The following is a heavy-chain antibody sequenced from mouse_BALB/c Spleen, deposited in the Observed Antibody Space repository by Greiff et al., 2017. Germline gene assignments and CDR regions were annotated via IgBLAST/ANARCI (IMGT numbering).Heavy chain of an antibody. J-gene: IGHJ4*01. CDR3: ARHTTTVGGAMDY. Sequence: VQLKESGGGLVKPGGSLKLSCAASGFTFSSYAMSWVRQSPEKRLEWVAEISSGGSYTYYPDTVTGRFTISRDNAKNTLYLEMSSLRSEDTAMYYCARHTTTVGGAMDYWGQGTSVTVSS. D-gene: IGHD1-1*01. CDR2: ISSGGSYT. CDR1: GFTFSSYA. V-gene: IGHV5-9-4*01.